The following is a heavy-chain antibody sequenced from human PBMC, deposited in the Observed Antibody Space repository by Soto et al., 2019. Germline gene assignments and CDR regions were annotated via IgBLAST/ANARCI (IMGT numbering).Heavy chain of an antibody. J-gene: IGHJ4*02. CDR2: IIPVFGTP. CDR3: ARGPYYDFWKGFAHFDS. V-gene: IGHV1-69*01. D-gene: IGHD3-3*01. Sequence: QVQLEQSGAEVKKPGSSVKVPCKTSGDTFNIYAISWVRQAPGQGLEWMGGIIPVFGTPSYAQKFRDRVTITADESTSTAHMELRSLTSEDTAVYYCARGPYYDFWKGFAHFDSWGQETLVTVSS. CDR1: GDTFNIYA.